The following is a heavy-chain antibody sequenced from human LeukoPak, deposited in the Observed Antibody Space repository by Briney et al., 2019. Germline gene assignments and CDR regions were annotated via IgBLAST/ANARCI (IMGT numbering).Heavy chain of an antibody. V-gene: IGHV3-64*01. Sequence: GGSLRLSCAASGFTFSMYAMHWVRQAPGKGLEXVSAISSDGSSTYYANSVKGRFTISRDTSKNTLYLQMGSLRADDMAVYYCARSPRDFWSGYLGYWGQGTLVTVSS. CDR3: ARSPRDFWSGYLGY. J-gene: IGHJ4*02. D-gene: IGHD3-3*01. CDR1: GFTFSMYA. CDR2: ISSDGSST.